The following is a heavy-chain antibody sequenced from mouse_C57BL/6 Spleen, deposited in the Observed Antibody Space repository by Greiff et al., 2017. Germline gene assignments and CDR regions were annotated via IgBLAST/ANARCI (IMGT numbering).Heavy chain of an antibody. D-gene: IGHD1-1*02. Sequence: VQLQQSGAELARPGASVKLSCKASGYTFTSYGISWVKQRTGQGLEWIGEIYPRSGSTYYNEKFKGKATLTVDKSSSTAYMQLSSLTSEDSAVYNCARGGSLYAMDYWGQGTSVTVSA. CDR2: IYPRSGST. J-gene: IGHJ4*01. V-gene: IGHV1-81*01. CDR3: ARGGSLYAMDY. CDR1: GYTFTSYG.